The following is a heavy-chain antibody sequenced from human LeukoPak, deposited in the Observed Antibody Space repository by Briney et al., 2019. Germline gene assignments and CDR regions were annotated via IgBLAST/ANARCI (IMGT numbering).Heavy chain of an antibody. CDR3: ASQGSERGYSYGGTNYYYGMDV. CDR1: GYTFTSYD. V-gene: IGHV1-8*01. CDR2: MNPNSGNT. D-gene: IGHD5-18*01. J-gene: IGHJ6*02. Sequence: ASVKVSCKASGYTFTSYDINWVRQATGQGLEWMGWMNPNSGNTGYAQKFQGRVTMTRNTSISTAYMELSSLRSEDTAVYYCASQGSERGYSYGGTNYYYGMDVWGQGTTVTVSS.